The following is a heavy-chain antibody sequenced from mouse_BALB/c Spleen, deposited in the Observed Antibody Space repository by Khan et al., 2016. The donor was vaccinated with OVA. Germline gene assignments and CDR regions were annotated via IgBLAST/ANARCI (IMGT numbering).Heavy chain of an antibody. D-gene: IGHD1-1*01. CDR2: ISYSGVT. CDR1: GYLIIIGYA. V-gene: IGHV3-2*02. Sequence: VQLKESGPGLVKPSQSLSLTCTVIGYLIIIGYAWNWIRQFPGNKLDWMCYISYSGVTSYTPSLKSRISITRDTSKNQFFLQLNSVTTEDTATYYCARGNYYGYYVDYWGRGTTLTVSS. CDR3: ARGNYYGYYVDY. J-gene: IGHJ2*01.